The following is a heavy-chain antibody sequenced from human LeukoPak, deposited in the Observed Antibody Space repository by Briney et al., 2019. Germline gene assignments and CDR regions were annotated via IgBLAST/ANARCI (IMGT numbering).Heavy chain of an antibody. CDR3: ARLGARQMLEY. CDR1: EFTFSSYW. CDR2: IKQDGGQI. Sequence: GGSLRLSCAASEFTFSSYWMSWVRQAPGKGLEWVANIKQDGGQIYYLDSVKGRFTVTRDNAKNSLYLQMNSLRAEDTAVYYCARLGARQMLEYWGQGTLVTVSS. D-gene: IGHD4-17*01. V-gene: IGHV3-7*01. J-gene: IGHJ4*02.